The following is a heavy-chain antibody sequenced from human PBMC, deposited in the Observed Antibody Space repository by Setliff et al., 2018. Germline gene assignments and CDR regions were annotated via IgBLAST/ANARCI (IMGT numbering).Heavy chain of an antibody. CDR3: ARSLSSGSYWNSRPFYSDY. CDR1: GGTFSDYG. D-gene: IGHD3-10*01. V-gene: IGHV1-69*05. CDR2: TIPIFGTT. Sequence: AASVKVSCKASGGTFSDYGISWVRQAPGQGLEWMGGTIPIFGTTDYAQKFQDRVTITTDESTSTAYMELNSLTSEDTAVYYCARSLSSGSYWNSRPFYSDYWGQGTLVTVSS. J-gene: IGHJ4*02.